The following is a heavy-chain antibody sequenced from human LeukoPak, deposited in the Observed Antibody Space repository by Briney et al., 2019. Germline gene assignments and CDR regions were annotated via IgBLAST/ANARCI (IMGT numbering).Heavy chain of an antibody. CDR1: GFTFSSYA. V-gene: IGHV3-30-3*01. J-gene: IGHJ4*02. Sequence: GGSLRLSCAASGFTFSSYAMHWVRQAPGEGLEWVAVISYDGSNKYYADSVKGRFTISRDNSKNTLYLQMNSLRAEDTAVYYCARERGIAARRRLDYWGQGTLVTVSS. D-gene: IGHD6-6*01. CDR2: ISYDGSNK. CDR3: ARERGIAARRRLDY.